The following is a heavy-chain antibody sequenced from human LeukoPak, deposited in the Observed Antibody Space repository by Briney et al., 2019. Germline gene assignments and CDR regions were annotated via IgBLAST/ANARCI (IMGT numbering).Heavy chain of an antibody. Sequence: PGGSLRLSCAASGFTFGTHYMLWVRQAPGKGLVWVSRINPDGSTTAYADSVKGRFTISRDNARNTLFLQMNSLRAEDTAMYYCTRALTTLDDWGQGTLVTVSS. V-gene: IGHV3-74*01. CDR2: INPDGSTT. CDR1: GFTFGTHY. CDR3: TRALTTLDD. D-gene: IGHD1-1*01. J-gene: IGHJ4*02.